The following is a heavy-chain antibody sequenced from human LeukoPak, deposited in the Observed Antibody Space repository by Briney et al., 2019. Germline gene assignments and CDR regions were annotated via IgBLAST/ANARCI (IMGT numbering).Heavy chain of an antibody. D-gene: IGHD6-13*01. J-gene: IGHJ4*02. Sequence: PGRSLRLSCTAFGFTFDAYATHWVRQVPGRGLGWVSGISFNSGHIGYADSVKDRFTIFRDNAKTSVYLQMSSLTAEDTALYYCAKDMSGSSWYYFDTWGQGTLVTVSS. CDR3: AKDMSGSSWYYFDT. CDR1: GFTFDAYA. V-gene: IGHV3-9*01. CDR2: ISFNSGHI.